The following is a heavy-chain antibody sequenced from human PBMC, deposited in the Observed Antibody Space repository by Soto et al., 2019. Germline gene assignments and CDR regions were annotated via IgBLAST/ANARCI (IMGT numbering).Heavy chain of an antibody. D-gene: IGHD6-13*01. CDR2: IIPIFGTA. J-gene: IGHJ4*02. Sequence: QVQLVQSGAEVKKPGSSVKVSCKASGGTFSSYAISWVRQAPGQGLEWMGGIIPIFGTANYALKFQGRVTITADESTSTAYMEVGRLRSEVTAVYSWARGKASAHWGQGALVTFSS. V-gene: IGHV1-69*01. CDR3: ARGKASAH. CDR1: GGTFSSYA.